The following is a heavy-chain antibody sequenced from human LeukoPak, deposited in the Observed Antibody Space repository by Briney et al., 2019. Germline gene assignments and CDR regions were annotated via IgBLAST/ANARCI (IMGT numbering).Heavy chain of an antibody. J-gene: IGHJ4*02. V-gene: IGHV3-74*01. Sequence: WVSRINSDGSSINYADSVKGRFTISRDNAKNTLYLQMNSLRAEDTAVYYCARGDLLGDYWGQGTLVTVSS. D-gene: IGHD1-26*01. CDR3: ARGDLLGDY. CDR2: INSDGSSI.